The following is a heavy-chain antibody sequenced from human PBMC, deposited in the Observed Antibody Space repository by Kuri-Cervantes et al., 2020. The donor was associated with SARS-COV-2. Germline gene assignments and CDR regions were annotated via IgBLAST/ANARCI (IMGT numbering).Heavy chain of an antibody. D-gene: IGHD5-18*01. CDR2: IYTSGST. CDR1: GGSISSYY. CDR3: ARDLGIQLWVSPHDP. V-gene: IGHV4-4*07. J-gene: IGHJ5*02. Sequence: SETLSLTCTVSGGSISSYYWSWIRQPAGKGLEWIGRIYTSGSTNYNPSLKSRVTMSVDTSKNQFSLKLSSVTAADTAVYYCARDLGIQLWVSPHDPWGQGTLVTVSS.